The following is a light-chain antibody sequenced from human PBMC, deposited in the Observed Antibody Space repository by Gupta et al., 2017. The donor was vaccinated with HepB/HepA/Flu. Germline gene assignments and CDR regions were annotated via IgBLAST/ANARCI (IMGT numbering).Light chain of an antibody. CDR1: KLGDKY. V-gene: IGLV3-1*01. J-gene: IGLJ2*01. CDR3: QAWDSSTGV. CDR2: QNS. Sequence: SSALTQPPSVSVSPGQTASITCSGDKLGDKYACWYQQKPGQSPGLVIYQNSKRPSGTPERFSGYNSGKKATLTISGTQAMDEADYYCQAWDSSTGVFGGGTKLTVL.